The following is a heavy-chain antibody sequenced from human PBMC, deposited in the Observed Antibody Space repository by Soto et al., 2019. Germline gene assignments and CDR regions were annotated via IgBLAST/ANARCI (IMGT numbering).Heavy chain of an antibody. Sequence: EVQLVESGGGLVKPGGSLRLSCAASGFTFSSYSMNWVRQAPGKGLEWVSSISSSSSYIYYADSVKGRFTISRDNAKNSLYLQMNSLRAEDTAVYYCARDTVVGDYVFRYFQHWGQGTLVTVSS. V-gene: IGHV3-21*01. D-gene: IGHD4-17*01. CDR1: GFTFSSYS. CDR3: ARDTVVGDYVFRYFQH. J-gene: IGHJ1*01. CDR2: ISSSSSYI.